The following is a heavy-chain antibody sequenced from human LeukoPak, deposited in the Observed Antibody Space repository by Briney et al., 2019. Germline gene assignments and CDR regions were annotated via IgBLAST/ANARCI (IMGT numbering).Heavy chain of an antibody. J-gene: IGHJ5*02. CDR1: GYTFTGYY. CDR3: ARDIAAADNWFDP. V-gene: IGHV1-2*02. D-gene: IGHD6-13*01. Sequence: ASVKVSCKASGYTFTGYYMHWVRQAPGQGLEWMGWINPNSGGTNYAQKFQGRVTMTRDTSISTAYMELSRLRSDDTAVYYCARDIAAADNWFDPWGQGILVTVSS. CDR2: INPNSGGT.